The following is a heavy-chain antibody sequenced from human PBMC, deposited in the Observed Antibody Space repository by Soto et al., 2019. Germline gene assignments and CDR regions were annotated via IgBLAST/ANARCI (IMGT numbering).Heavy chain of an antibody. J-gene: IGHJ5*02. CDR2: IYPGDSDT. CDR1: GYSFTSYW. D-gene: IGHD2-2*01. CDR3: ARVLGYCSSTSCYLEENWFDP. V-gene: IGHV5-51*01. Sequence: GESLKISCKGSGYSFTSYWIGWVRQMPGKVLEWMGIIYPGDSDTRYSPSFQGQVTISADKSISTAYLQWSSLKASDTAMYYCARVLGYCSSTSCYLEENWFDPWGQGXLVTVYS.